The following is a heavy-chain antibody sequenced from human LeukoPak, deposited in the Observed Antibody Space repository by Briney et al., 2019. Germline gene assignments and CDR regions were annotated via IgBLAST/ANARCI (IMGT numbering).Heavy chain of an antibody. CDR3: ARYDYGDYYFDY. D-gene: IGHD4-17*01. V-gene: IGHV1-18*01. Sequence: ASVKVSCKASGYTFTSYDITWVRQAPGQGLEGMGWISAYNGNTNYAQKLQGRVTMTTDTSTSTAYMELRSLTSDDTAVYYCARYDYGDYYFDYWGQGTLVTVSS. J-gene: IGHJ4*02. CDR2: ISAYNGNT. CDR1: GYTFTSYD.